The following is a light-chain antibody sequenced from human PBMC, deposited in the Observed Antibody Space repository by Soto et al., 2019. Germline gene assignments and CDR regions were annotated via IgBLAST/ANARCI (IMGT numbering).Light chain of an antibody. CDR1: QGISSY. Sequence: DIQLTQSPSFLSASVGDRVTITCRASQGISSYLAWYQQKPGKAPKLLIYAASTLQSGVPSRFSGSGSGTEFTLTISSLQPEDFATYFCQQLNSYLPFGQGTKLEIK. CDR2: AAS. J-gene: IGKJ2*01. V-gene: IGKV1-9*01. CDR3: QQLNSYLP.